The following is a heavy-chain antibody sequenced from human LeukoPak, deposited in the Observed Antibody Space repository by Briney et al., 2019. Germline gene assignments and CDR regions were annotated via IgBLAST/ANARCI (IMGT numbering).Heavy chain of an antibody. J-gene: IGHJ3*02. Sequence: GGSLRLSCAASGFTLSSYWMHWVRQAPGKGLVWVSRINSDGSSTSYADSVRGRFTISRDSAKNTLYLPMNSLRAEDTAVYYCVRDGYSYGFMLAFDIWGLGTRVTVSS. CDR1: GFTLSSYW. V-gene: IGHV3-74*01. CDR2: INSDGSST. D-gene: IGHD5-18*01. CDR3: VRDGYSYGFMLAFDI.